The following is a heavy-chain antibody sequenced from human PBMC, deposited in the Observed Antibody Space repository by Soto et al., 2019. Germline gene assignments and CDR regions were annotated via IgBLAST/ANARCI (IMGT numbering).Heavy chain of an antibody. CDR1: GFTFSSYG. CDR3: AKPSFNYYDSSGYAY. Sequence: GGSLRLSCAASGFTFSSYGMHWVRQAPGKGLEWVAVISYDGSNKYYADSVKGRFTISRDNSRNTLYLQMNSLRAEDTAVCYCAKPSFNYYDSSGYAYWGQGTLVTVSS. V-gene: IGHV3-30*18. D-gene: IGHD3-22*01. CDR2: ISYDGSNK. J-gene: IGHJ4*02.